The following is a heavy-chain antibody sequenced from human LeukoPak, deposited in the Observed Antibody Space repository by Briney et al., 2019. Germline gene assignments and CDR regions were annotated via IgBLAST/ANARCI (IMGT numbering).Heavy chain of an antibody. Sequence: GGSLRLSCAASGFTFSSYEMNWVRQAPGKGLEWVSYISSSGSTIYYADSVKGRFTISRDNAKNSLYLQMNSLRAEDTAVYYCARGSPQDYFDYWGQGTLATVSS. CDR1: GFTFSSYE. CDR2: ISSSGSTI. CDR3: ARGSPQDYFDY. J-gene: IGHJ4*02. V-gene: IGHV3-48*03.